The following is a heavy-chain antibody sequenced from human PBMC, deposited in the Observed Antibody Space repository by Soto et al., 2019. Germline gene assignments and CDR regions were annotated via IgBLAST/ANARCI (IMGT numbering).Heavy chain of an antibody. J-gene: IGHJ6*02. CDR2: INHGGST. Sequence: SETLSLTCAVYGASFSGYYWSWIRQPPGKGLEWIGEINHGGSTNYNPSLKSRVTISVDTSKNQFSLKLSSVTAADTAVYYCARVREVTATFYYYYGMDVWGQGTAVTVSS. CDR1: GASFSGYY. D-gene: IGHD2-21*02. V-gene: IGHV4-34*01. CDR3: ARVREVTATFYYYYGMDV.